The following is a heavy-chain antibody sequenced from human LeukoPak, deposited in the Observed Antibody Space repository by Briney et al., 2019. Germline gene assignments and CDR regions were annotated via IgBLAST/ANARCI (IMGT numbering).Heavy chain of an antibody. V-gene: IGHV4-59*08. CDR1: GGSIGDYY. CDR2: MHYSGIQ. CDR3: ARHGGSAFYFHHQRAFDI. Sequence: SETLSLTCIVTGGSIGDYYWSWIRQAPGRGLEWIAYMHYSGIQNYNPSLKSRATLSIATSINQFSLRVASVTAADTAVYYCARHGGSAFYFHHQRAFDIWGQGTVVTVSS. D-gene: IGHD3-10*01. J-gene: IGHJ3*02.